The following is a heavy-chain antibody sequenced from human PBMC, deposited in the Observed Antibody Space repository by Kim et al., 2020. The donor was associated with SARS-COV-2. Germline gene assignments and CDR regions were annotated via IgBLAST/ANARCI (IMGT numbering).Heavy chain of an antibody. Sequence: SETLSLTCTVSGGSISSSSYYWGWIRQPPGKGLEWIGSIYYSGSTYYNPSLKSRVTISVDTSKNQFSLKLSSVTAADTAVYYCARVDYGDLAHYWGQGTLVTVSS. CDR2: IYYSGST. V-gene: IGHV4-39*07. J-gene: IGHJ4*02. CDR3: ARVDYGDLAHY. CDR1: GGSISSSSYY. D-gene: IGHD4-17*01.